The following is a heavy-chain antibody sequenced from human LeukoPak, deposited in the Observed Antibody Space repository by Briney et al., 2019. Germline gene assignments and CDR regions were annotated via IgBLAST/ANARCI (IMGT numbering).Heavy chain of an antibody. V-gene: IGHV3-7*03. J-gene: IGHJ3*02. CDR2: IKQDGSEK. CDR1: GFTFSNYW. Sequence: PGGSLRLSCAASGFTFSNYWMNWVRQAPGQGLEWVANIKQDGSEKYYVDSVKGRFTISRDKAKNSLHLQLNSLRAEDTAVYYCARDRGYCSGETCYAAVDIWGQGTMVTVSS. CDR3: ARDRGYCSGETCYAAVDI. D-gene: IGHD2-15*01.